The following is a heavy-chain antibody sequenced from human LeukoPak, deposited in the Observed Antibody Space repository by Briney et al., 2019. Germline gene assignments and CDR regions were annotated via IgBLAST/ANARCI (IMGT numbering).Heavy chain of an antibody. V-gene: IGHV1-2*02. Sequence: ASVKVSCKASGYTFTGYYMHWVRQAPGQGLEWMGWINPNSGGTNYAQKFQGRVTMTRDTSISTAYMELSRLRSDGTAVYYCARDEGIAAAANPYYFDYWGQGTLVTVSS. CDR1: GYTFTGYY. CDR3: ARDEGIAAAANPYYFDY. D-gene: IGHD6-13*01. CDR2: INPNSGGT. J-gene: IGHJ4*02.